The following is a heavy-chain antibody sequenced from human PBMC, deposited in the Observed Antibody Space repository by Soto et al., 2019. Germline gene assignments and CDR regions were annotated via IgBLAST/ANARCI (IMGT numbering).Heavy chain of an antibody. V-gene: IGHV4-4*02. CDR3: ASRSGARAYYYYYYGMDV. J-gene: IGHJ6*02. CDR2: IYHSGST. D-gene: IGHD2-15*01. Sequence: SETLSLTCAVSGGSISSSNWWSWVRQPPGKGLEWIGEIYHSGSTNYNPSLKSRVTISVDRSKNQFSLKLSSVTAADTAVYYCASRSGARAYYYYYYGMDVWGQGTTVTVSS. CDR1: GGSISSSNW.